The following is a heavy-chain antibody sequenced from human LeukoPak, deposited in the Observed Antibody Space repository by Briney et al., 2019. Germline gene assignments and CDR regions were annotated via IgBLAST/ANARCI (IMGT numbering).Heavy chain of an antibody. V-gene: IGHV3-23*01. CDR2: ISYSGVDA. CDR3: ARGIIAFDH. Sequence: GGSLGLSCAASGFTFNDYAMSWVRQAPGKGLEWVSGISYSGVDAYYADSVKGRLTISRDNSKDTLYLQMNSLRAEDTAIYYCARGIIAFDHWGQGTQVTVSS. J-gene: IGHJ4*02. D-gene: IGHD2/OR15-2a*01. CDR1: GFTFNDYA.